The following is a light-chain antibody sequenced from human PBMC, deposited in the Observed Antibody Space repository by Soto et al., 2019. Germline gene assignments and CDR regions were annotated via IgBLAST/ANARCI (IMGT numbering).Light chain of an antibody. CDR1: SSDVGGYNY. J-gene: IGLJ2*01. Sequence: QSALTQPRSVSGSPGQSVTISCTGTSSDVGGYNYVSWYQHHPGKAPKLVIYDVNKRPSGVLDRFSGSKSGDTASLTISGLQAEDEADYYCCSYAGSYTFVVFGGGTKLTVL. CDR3: CSYAGSYTFVV. V-gene: IGLV2-11*01. CDR2: DVN.